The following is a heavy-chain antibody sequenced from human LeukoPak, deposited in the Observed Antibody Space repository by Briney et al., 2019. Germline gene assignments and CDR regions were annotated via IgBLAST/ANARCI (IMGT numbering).Heavy chain of an antibody. D-gene: IGHD1-26*01. Sequence: SETLSLTCTVSGGSISSGGYYWSWIRQHPGKGLEWIGEINHSGSTNYNPSLKSRVTISVDTSKNQFSLKLSSVTAADTAVYYCARGPLFAYSGSSFFDYWGQGTLVTVSS. CDR1: GGSISSGGYY. CDR2: INHSGST. CDR3: ARGPLFAYSGSSFFDY. J-gene: IGHJ4*02. V-gene: IGHV4-39*07.